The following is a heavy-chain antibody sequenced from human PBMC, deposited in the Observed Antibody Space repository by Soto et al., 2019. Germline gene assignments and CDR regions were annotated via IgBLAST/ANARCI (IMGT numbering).Heavy chain of an antibody. D-gene: IGHD1-26*01. J-gene: IGHJ4*02. CDR1: GGSISSSSYY. CDR2: IYNRGST. V-gene: IGHV4-39*01. Sequence: PSETLSLTCTVSGGSISSSSYYWGWIRQPPGKGLEWIGSIYNRGSTYYNPSLKRRVTISVDTSKNQFTLKLSSMTAADTAVNYCARESGSYYYFDYWGQGTLVTVSS. CDR3: ARESGSYYYFDY.